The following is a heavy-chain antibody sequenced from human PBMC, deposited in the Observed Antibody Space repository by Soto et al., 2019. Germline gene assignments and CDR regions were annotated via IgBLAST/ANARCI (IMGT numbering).Heavy chain of an antibody. V-gene: IGHV4-4*02. CDR1: VGSISSINW. CDR2: IYQSGSS. CDR3: ARSLGVHSRYWSDG. J-gene: IGHJ5*02. Sequence: SETLSLTCCVSVGSISSINWWSWVRQAPGKGLEWIGEIYQSGSSNYNPSLKSRVSISVDKSKNQFFLNLTSVIAADTAVYYCARSLGVHSRYWSDGWGQGNLVTVSS. D-gene: IGHD3-16*01.